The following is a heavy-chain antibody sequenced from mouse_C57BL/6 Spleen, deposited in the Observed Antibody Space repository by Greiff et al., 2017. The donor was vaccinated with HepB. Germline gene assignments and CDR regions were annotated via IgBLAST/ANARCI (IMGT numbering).Heavy chain of an antibody. Sequence: ESGPGLVKPSQSLSLTCSVTGYSITSGYYWNWIRQFPGNKLEWMGYISYDGSNNYNPSLKNRISITRDTSKNQFFLKLKSVTTEDTATYDCAKDLAITTVVRAYWGQGTLVTVSA. J-gene: IGHJ3*01. CDR3: AKDLAITTVVRAY. CDR1: GYSITSGYY. CDR2: ISYDGSN. D-gene: IGHD1-1*01. V-gene: IGHV3-6*01.